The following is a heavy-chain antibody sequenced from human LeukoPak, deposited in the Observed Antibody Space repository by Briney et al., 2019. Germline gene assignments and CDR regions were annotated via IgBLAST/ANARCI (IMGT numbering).Heavy chain of an antibody. D-gene: IGHD3-10*02. CDR3: AELGITMIGGV. CDR1: GFTFDDYA. V-gene: IGHV3-23*01. CDR2: ISGSGGST. J-gene: IGHJ6*04. Sequence: GGSLRLSCAASGFTFDDYAMHWVRQAPGKGLEWVSAISGSGGSTHNADSVKGRFTISRDNSKNSLYLQMNSLRAEDTAVYYCAELGITMIGGVWGKGTTVTISS.